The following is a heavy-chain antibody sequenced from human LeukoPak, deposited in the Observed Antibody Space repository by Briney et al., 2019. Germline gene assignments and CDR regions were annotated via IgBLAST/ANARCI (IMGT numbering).Heavy chain of an antibody. CDR1: GGSFSGYY. CDR2: INHSGST. CDR3: ARGPTTRYYYDSSGYYGNFAY. J-gene: IGHJ4*02. Sequence: PSETLSLTCAVYGGSFSGYYWSWIRQTPGKRLEWIGEINHSGSTNYNPSLKSRVTISVDTSKNQFSLKLSSVTAADTAVYYCARGPTTRYYYDSSGYYGNFAYWGQGTLVTVSS. V-gene: IGHV4-34*01. D-gene: IGHD3-22*01.